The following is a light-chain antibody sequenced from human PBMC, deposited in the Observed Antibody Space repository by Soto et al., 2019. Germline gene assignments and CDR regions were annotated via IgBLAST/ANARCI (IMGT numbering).Light chain of an antibody. J-gene: IGKJ4*01. CDR3: QQYSNWPLT. CDR2: SAS. CDR1: QTVSSN. V-gene: IGKV3-15*01. Sequence: ETVMTQSPATLSVSPGERATLSCRASQTVSSNLAWYQQKPGQAPRLLIYSASTRATGVPVRFSGSGSGTEFTLTISSLQSEDFAVYYCQQYSNWPLTFGGGTK.